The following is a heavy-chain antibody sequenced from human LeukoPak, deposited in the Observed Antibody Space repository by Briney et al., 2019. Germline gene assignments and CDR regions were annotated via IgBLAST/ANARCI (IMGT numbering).Heavy chain of an antibody. J-gene: IGHJ3*02. D-gene: IGHD3-10*01. CDR3: ARSDYHNSGSHTVFDAFDI. CDR2: IDDSGNT. CDR1: GGSISRYY. V-gene: IGHV4-59*01. Sequence: SETLPLTCTVSGGSISRYYWSWIRRPPGKGLEWIGYIDDSGNTNYNPSLKSQVTISVDKSKNQFSLKLSFVTAADTAMYYCARSDYHNSGSHTVFDAFDIWGQGTRVTASS.